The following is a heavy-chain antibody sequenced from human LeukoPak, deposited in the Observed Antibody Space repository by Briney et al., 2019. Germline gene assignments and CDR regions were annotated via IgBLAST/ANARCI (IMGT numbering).Heavy chain of an antibody. J-gene: IGHJ4*02. V-gene: IGHV4-59*08. Sequence: PSETLSLTCTVSGGSISSYYWSWIRQPPGKGLEWIGYIYYSGSTYYNPSLKSRVTISVDTSKNQFSLKLSSVTAADTAVYYCARLGSFRGVSWGEYWGQGTLVTVSS. CDR2: IYYSGST. CDR1: GGSISSYY. CDR3: ARLGSFRGVSWGEY. D-gene: IGHD3-10*01.